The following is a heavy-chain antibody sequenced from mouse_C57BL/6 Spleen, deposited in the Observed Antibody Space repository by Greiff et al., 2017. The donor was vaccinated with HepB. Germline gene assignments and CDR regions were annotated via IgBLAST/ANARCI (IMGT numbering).Heavy chain of an antibody. V-gene: IGHV1-31*01. CDR3: ARSPAQATMDY. D-gene: IGHD3-2*02. CDR1: GYSFTGYY. Sequence: VHVKQSGPELVKPGASVKISCKASGYSFTGYYMHWVKQSHGNILDWIGYIYPYNGVSSYNQKFKGKATLTVDKSSSTAYMELRSLTSEDSAVYYCARSPAQATMDYWGQGTSVTVSS. J-gene: IGHJ4*01. CDR2: IYPYNGVS.